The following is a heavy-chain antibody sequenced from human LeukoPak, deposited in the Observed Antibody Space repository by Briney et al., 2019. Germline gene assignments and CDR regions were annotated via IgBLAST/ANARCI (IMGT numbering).Heavy chain of an antibody. Sequence: SGGSLRLSCAASGFPFSEYSMNWVRQAPGKGLEWISYIGISSGNTKYADSVKGRFTVSGDNARNSLYLQMNSLRVEDTAVYYCARGHNYAFDNWGQGTLVTVSS. D-gene: IGHD1-1*01. CDR2: IGISSGNT. V-gene: IGHV3-11*06. CDR1: GFPFSEYS. CDR3: ARGHNYAFDN. J-gene: IGHJ4*02.